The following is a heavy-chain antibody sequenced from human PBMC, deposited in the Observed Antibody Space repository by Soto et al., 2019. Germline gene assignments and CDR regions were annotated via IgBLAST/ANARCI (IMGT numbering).Heavy chain of an antibody. V-gene: IGHV3-21*06. CDR2: ISSTTNYI. CDR3: SRESEDLTSNFDY. J-gene: IGHJ4*02. CDR1: GFTFTRYS. Sequence: EVQLVESGGGLVKPGGSLRLSCAASGFTFTRYSMNWVRQAPGKGLEWVSSISSTTNYIYYGDSMKGRFTISRDNAKNYLYREINGLRAEDTAVYYCSRESEDLTSNFDYWGQGTLVTVSS.